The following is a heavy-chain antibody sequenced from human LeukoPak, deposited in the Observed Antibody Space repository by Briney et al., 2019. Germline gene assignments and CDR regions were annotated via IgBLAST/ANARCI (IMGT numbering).Heavy chain of an antibody. Sequence: SVKVSCKASGFTFTSSAVQWVRQARGQRLEWIGWIVVGSGNTNYAQKFQERVTITRDMSTSTAYMELSSLRSEDTAVYYCAAVAIFGVVQFDYWGQGTLVTVSS. CDR3: AAVAIFGVVQFDY. V-gene: IGHV1-58*01. D-gene: IGHD3-3*01. CDR1: GFTFTSSA. J-gene: IGHJ4*02. CDR2: IVVGSGNT.